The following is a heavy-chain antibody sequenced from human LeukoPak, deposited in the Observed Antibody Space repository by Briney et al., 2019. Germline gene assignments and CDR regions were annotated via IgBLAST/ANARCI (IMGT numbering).Heavy chain of an antibody. CDR1: GFTVSSSY. J-gene: IGHJ4*02. CDR2: IYSGGTT. Sequence: GGSLRLSCAASGFTVSSSYISWVRQAPGKGLEWVSAIYSGGTTYYADSVRGRFTISRDNSKNTLDLLMNSLRAEDTAMYHCARQTGESTNFDNWGQGTLVTVSS. V-gene: IGHV3-53*01. D-gene: IGHD2-2*01. CDR3: ARQTGESTNFDN.